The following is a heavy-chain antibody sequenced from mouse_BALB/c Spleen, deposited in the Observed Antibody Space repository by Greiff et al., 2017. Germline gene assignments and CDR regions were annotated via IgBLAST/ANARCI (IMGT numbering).Heavy chain of an antibody. CDR1: GFTFSSFG. CDR3: ARGDDGPYAMDY. Sequence: EVQLVESGGGLVQPGGSRKLSCAASGFTFSSFGMHWVRQAPEKGLEWVAYISSGSSTIYYADTVKGRFTISRDNPKNTLFLQMTSLRSEDTSMYYCARGDDGPYAMDYWGQGTSVTVSS. D-gene: IGHD2-3*01. J-gene: IGHJ4*01. CDR2: ISSGSSTI. V-gene: IGHV5-17*02.